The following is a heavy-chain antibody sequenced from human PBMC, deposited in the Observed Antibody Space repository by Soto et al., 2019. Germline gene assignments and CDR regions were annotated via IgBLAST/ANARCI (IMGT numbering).Heavy chain of an antibody. CDR1: GGSMNSYY. CDR2: IYYSGAT. J-gene: IGHJ4*02. CDR3: ARETVRGYHYFDY. Sequence: SETLSLTCTVSGGSMNSYYWSWIRQPPGKGLEWIGHIYYSGATNYNPSLKSRLTISLDTSKNQFSLKLSSVTAADTAVYYCARETVRGYHYFDYWGQGTLVTV. V-gene: IGHV4-59*01. D-gene: IGHD3-10*01.